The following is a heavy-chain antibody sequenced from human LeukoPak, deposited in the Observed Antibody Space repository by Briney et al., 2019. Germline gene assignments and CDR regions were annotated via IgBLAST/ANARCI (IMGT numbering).Heavy chain of an antibody. CDR1: GYTFTSYG. D-gene: IGHD3-9*01. J-gene: IGHJ4*02. CDR2: ISAYNGNT. CDR3: ARAVAVLRYFDWLFPCDY. V-gene: IGHV1-18*01. Sequence: ASVKVSCKASGYTFTSYGISWVRQAPGQGLEWMGWISAYNGNTNYAQKLQGRVTMTTDTSTSTAYMELRSLRSDDTAVHYCARAVAVLRYFDWLFPCDYWGQGTLVTVSS.